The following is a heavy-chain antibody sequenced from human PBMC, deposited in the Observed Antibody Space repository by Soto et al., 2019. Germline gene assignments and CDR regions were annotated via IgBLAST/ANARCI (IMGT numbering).Heavy chain of an antibody. CDR3: ARAPNPLAYNYFDP. CDR1: GGSISSGGYY. V-gene: IGHV4-31*03. Sequence: PSETLSLTCTVSGGSISSGGYYWSWIRQHPGKGLEWIGYIYYSGSTYHNSALKSRVSTSVDTSKNQFSLNLTSVTAADTAVYYCARAPNPLAYNYFDPWGQGILVTVSS. D-gene: IGHD3-3*02. CDR2: IYYSGST. J-gene: IGHJ5*02.